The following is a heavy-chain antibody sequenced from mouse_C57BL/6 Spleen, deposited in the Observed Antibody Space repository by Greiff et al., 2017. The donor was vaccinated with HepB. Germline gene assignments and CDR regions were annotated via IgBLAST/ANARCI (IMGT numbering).Heavy chain of an antibody. CDR1: GYTFTSYW. CDR2: IDPSDSET. J-gene: IGHJ2*01. CDR3: ASDRGLRQGFDY. D-gene: IGHD2-4*01. Sequence: VQLQQSGAELVRPGSSVKLSCKASGYTFTSYWMHWVKQRPIQGLEWIGNIDPSDSETHYNQKFKDKATLTVDKSSSTAYMQLSSLTSEDSAVYYCASDRGLRQGFDYWGQGTTLTVSS. V-gene: IGHV1-52*01.